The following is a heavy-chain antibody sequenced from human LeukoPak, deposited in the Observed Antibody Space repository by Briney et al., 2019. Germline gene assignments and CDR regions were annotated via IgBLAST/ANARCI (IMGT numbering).Heavy chain of an antibody. CDR3: AKSFRDYGDYLAFDI. CDR2: ISGSGGST. D-gene: IGHD4-17*01. Sequence: GGSLRLSCAASGFTFSRDGMSWVRQAPGKGLEWVSGISGSGGSTNYADSVKGRFTISRDNSKNTLYLQMNSLRAEDTALYYCAKSFRDYGDYLAFDIWGQGTMVTVSS. CDR1: GFTFSRDG. J-gene: IGHJ3*02. V-gene: IGHV3-23*01.